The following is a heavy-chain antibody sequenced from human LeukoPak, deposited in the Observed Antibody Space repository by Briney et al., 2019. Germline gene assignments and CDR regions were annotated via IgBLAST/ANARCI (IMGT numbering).Heavy chain of an antibody. D-gene: IGHD6-13*01. CDR1: GFSFRYYW. V-gene: IGHV3-7*03. CDR3: ARGYSSL. CDR2: MNGDGGEK. J-gene: IGHJ4*02. Sequence: GGSLRLSCGASGFSFRYYWMSWVRQAPGKGLEWVALMNGDGGEKYYSDSVKGRFIISRDNAKNSLFLQMNNLRAEDTAVYYCARGYSSLWGQGTLVTVSS.